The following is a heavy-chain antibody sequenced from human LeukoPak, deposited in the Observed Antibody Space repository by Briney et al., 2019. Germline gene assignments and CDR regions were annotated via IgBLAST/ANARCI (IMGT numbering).Heavy chain of an antibody. Sequence: SETLSLTCTVSGGSISSSSYYWGWLRQPPGKGLEWIGSIYYSGSTYYDPSLKSRVTISVDTSKNQFSLKLSSVTAADTAVYYCTSQQLWAYDYWGQGTLVTVSS. CDR2: IYYSGST. CDR3: TSQQLWAYDY. D-gene: IGHD5-18*01. V-gene: IGHV4-39*01. J-gene: IGHJ4*02. CDR1: GGSISSSSYY.